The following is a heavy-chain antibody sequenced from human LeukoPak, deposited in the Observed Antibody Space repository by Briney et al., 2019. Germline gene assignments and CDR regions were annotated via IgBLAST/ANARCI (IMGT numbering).Heavy chain of an antibody. V-gene: IGHV5-51*01. D-gene: IGHD3-16*02. CDR3: ARRCDSGGYRFWFDP. CDR1: GYSFTNYW. CDR2: ISPHDSDT. J-gene: IGHJ5*02. Sequence: GESLKISCKGTGYSFTNYWIGWVRQMPGKGLEWMGIISPHDSDTRYSPSFQGQVTISADKSITTAYLQWSSLKASDTAIYYCARRCDSGGYRFWFDPWGQGTLVPVSS.